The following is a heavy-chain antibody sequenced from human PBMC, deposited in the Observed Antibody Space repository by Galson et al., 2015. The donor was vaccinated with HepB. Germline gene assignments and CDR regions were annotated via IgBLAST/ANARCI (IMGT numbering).Heavy chain of an antibody. D-gene: IGHD1-14*01. CDR3: ARDLVSDIPDHFDY. J-gene: IGHJ4*02. Sequence: SLRLSCAASGFSFSSYAMTWVRQTPGKGLEWVAVISGGGGITIYAESVKGRFTISRDNPKNTLYLQMDSLRSDDTAVYFCARDLVSDIPDHFDYWGQGTLVTVSS. V-gene: IGHV3-30*03. CDR1: GFSFSSYA. CDR2: ISGGGGIT.